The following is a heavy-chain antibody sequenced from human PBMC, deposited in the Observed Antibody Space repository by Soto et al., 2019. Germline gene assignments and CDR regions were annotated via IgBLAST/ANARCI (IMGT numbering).Heavy chain of an antibody. D-gene: IGHD2-8*02. J-gene: IGHJ5*02. CDR3: ATGLSVMYGNWFDP. Sequence: VQLQESGPGLAKPSQTLSLTCTVSGGSISSGGYFWSWIRQHPGKGLEWIVDISYTGSTNYNPSLKSRITISVDTSKNQFSLKLSSVTAADTAVYYCATGLSVMYGNWFDPWGQGTLVTVSS. V-gene: IGHV4-31*03. CDR1: GGSISSGGYF. CDR2: ISYTGST.